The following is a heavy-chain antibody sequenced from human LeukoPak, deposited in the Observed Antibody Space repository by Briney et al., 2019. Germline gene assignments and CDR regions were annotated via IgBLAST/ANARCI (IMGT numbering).Heavy chain of an antibody. V-gene: IGHV1-69*13. J-gene: IGHJ5*01. CDR2: VIPVYGTS. Sequence: ASVKVSCKASGGTFSTYVISWVRQAPGQGLEWMGGVIPVYGTSNYAQPFQGRVTITADESASTAYMELSSLRSDDTAVYYCARTFYDYVWGNYRRFDSWGQGTLVTVSS. CDR3: ARTFYDYVWGNYRRFDS. D-gene: IGHD3-16*02. CDR1: GGTFSTYV.